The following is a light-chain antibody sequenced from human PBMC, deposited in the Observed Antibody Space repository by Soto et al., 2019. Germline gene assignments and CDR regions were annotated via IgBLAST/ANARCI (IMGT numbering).Light chain of an antibody. V-gene: IGLV1-44*01. CDR2: NNN. CDR1: SSNIGTNA. Sequence: QSVLTQPPSASRTPGQRVTISYSGGSSNIGTNAVNWYQQLPGTAPKLLIYNNNQRPSGVPDRFSGSKSGTSASLAISGLQSEDEADYYCAAWDDSLNGYVFGTGTKVTVL. J-gene: IGLJ1*01. CDR3: AAWDDSLNGYV.